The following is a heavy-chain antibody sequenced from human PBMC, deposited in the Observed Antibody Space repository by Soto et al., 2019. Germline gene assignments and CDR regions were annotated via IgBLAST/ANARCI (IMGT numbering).Heavy chain of an antibody. J-gene: IGHJ4*02. CDR1: GFTFSSYA. V-gene: IGHV3-23*01. CDR2: ISGSGGST. CDR3: ANPNDYGDYEEGY. D-gene: IGHD4-17*01. Sequence: GGSLTLSCAASGFTFSSYAMSWVRQAPGKGLEWVSAISGSGGSTYYADSVKGRFTISRDNSKNTLYLQMNSLRAEDTAVYYYANPNDYGDYEEGYWGQGTLVTVSS.